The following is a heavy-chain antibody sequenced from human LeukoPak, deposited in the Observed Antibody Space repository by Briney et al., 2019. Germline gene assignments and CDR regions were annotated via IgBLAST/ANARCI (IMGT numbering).Heavy chain of an antibody. CDR2: IYTSGGT. CDR3: ARDVVAALGSFDY. V-gene: IGHV4-4*07. J-gene: IGHJ4*02. CDR1: GGSISSFY. D-gene: IGHD2-2*01. Sequence: SETLSLTCSVSGGSISSFYWSWIRQPAGKGLEWIGHIYTSGGTNDNPSLKSRVTMSVDTSKNQFSLKLSSVTAADTAVYYCARDVVAALGSFDYWGQGTLVTVSS.